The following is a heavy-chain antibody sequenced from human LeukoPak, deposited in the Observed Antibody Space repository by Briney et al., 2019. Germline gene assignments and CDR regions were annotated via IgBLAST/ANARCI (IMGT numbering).Heavy chain of an antibody. J-gene: IGHJ3*02. CDR2: IYYSGST. Sequence: SETLSLTXTVSGGSISSSSYYWGWIRQPPGNGLEWIGSIYYSGSTYYNPSLKSRVTISVDTSKNQFSLKLSSVTAADTAVYYCAGGVVTYAFDIWGQGTMVTVSS. CDR3: AGGVVTYAFDI. CDR1: GGSISSSSYY. D-gene: IGHD4-23*01. V-gene: IGHV4-39*01.